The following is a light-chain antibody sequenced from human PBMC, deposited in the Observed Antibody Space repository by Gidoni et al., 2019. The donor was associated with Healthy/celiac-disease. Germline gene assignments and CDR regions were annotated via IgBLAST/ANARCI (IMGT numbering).Light chain of an antibody. J-gene: IGKJ5*01. CDR2: DAS. V-gene: IGKV1-33*01. Sequence: DIQMTQSPSSLSASVGDRVTITCQASQDISNYLNGYQQKPGKAPKLLIYDASNLETGVPSRFSGSGSGTDFTFTISSLQPEAIATYYCQQYDNLAITFGQGTRLEIK. CDR3: QQYDNLAIT. CDR1: QDISNY.